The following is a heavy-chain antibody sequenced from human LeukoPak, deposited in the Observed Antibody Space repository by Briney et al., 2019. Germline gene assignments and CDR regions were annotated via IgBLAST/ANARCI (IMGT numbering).Heavy chain of an antibody. Sequence: PGGSLRLSCAASGFTVSSNYMSWVRQAPGKGLEWVSVIYSGGSTYYADSVKGRFTISRDNSKNTLYLQMNSLRAEDTAVYYCARGGGVRGVSVYYYYGMDVWGKGTTVTVSS. CDR3: ARGGGVRGVSVYYYYGMDV. J-gene: IGHJ6*04. CDR1: GFTVSSNY. V-gene: IGHV3-66*01. D-gene: IGHD3-10*01. CDR2: IYSGGST.